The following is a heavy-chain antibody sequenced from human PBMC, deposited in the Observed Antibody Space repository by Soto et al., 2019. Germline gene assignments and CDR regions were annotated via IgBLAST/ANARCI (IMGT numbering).Heavy chain of an antibody. CDR1: SGSISDFY. J-gene: IGHJ1*01. V-gene: IGHV4-59*01. Sequence: QAQLQEAGPGLVKPSETLSLTCTVSSGSISDFYWSWIRQPPGKGLEYIGHFSYTRSPNYNPSLSSRVTVSVDTSNNQFSLILRSVTAADTAVYYCAQFGGAYSGFDWGPGVLVTVSS. CDR3: AQFGGAYSGFD. CDR2: FSYTRSP. D-gene: IGHD3-16*01.